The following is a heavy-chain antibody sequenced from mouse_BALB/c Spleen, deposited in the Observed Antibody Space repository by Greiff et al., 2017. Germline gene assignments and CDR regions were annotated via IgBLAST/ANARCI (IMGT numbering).Heavy chain of an antibody. D-gene: IGHD2-1*01. V-gene: IGHV5-6-5*01. Sequence: EVQVVESGGGLVKPGGSLKLSCAASGFTFSSYAMSWVRQTPEKRLEWVASISSGGSTYYPDSVKGRFTISRDNARNILYLQMSSLRSEDTAMYYCARGPYGKNAMDYWGQGTSVTVSS. CDR1: GFTFSSYA. CDR2: ISSGGST. CDR3: ARGPYGKNAMDY. J-gene: IGHJ4*01.